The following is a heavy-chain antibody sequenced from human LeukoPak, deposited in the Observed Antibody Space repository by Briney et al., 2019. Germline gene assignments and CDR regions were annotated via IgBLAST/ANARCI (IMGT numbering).Heavy chain of an antibody. CDR3: ARDESGYSGYGNFDY. Sequence: ASVKVSCKASGYTFTSYCMHWVRQAPGQGLEWMGIINPSGGSTSYAQKFQGRVTMTRDTSTSTVYMELSSLRSEDTAVYYCARDESGYSGYGNFDYWGQGTLVTVSS. V-gene: IGHV1-46*01. D-gene: IGHD5-12*01. CDR2: INPSGGST. J-gene: IGHJ4*02. CDR1: GYTFTSYC.